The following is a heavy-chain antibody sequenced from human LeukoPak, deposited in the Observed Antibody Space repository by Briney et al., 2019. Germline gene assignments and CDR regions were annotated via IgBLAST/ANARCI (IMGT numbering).Heavy chain of an antibody. CDR3: ARDLAGYYGSGNQSYYGMDV. Sequence: ASVKVSCKASGYTFTGYYMHWVRQAPGQGLEWMGWINPNSGGTNYAQKFQGRVTMTRDTSISTAYMELSRLRSYDTAVYYCARDLAGYYGSGNQSYYGMDVWGQGTTVTVSS. CDR2: INPNSGGT. CDR1: GYTFTGYY. V-gene: IGHV1-2*02. J-gene: IGHJ6*02. D-gene: IGHD3-10*01.